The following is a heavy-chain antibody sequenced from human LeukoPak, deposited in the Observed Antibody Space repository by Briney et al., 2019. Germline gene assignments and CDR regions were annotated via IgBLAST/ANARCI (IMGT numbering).Heavy chain of an antibody. CDR1: GFTLSRYW. CDR2: SNGDGSTT. CDR3: ATGNYYDSRGYYTFGH. J-gene: IGHJ1*01. V-gene: IGHV3-74*01. Sequence: PGGSLRLSCAASGFTLSRYWMHWVRQPPGKGLVWVSRSNGDGSTTSYAESVKGGFTISRDNAKNTLYLQMNSLRAEDTAVYYCATGNYYDSRGYYTFGHWGQGTLVTVSS. D-gene: IGHD3-22*01.